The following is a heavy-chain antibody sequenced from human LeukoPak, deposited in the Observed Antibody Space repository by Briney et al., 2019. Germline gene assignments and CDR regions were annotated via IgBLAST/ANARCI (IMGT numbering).Heavy chain of an antibody. Sequence: ASVKVSCKASGYSFTGYYFHWVRQAPGQGLEWMGWINPNSGGTNYAQMFQGRVTMTRDTSLSTAYMELSWLRSDDTAVYYCARDSYGGNWSLGYWGQGTLVTVSS. V-gene: IGHV1-2*02. J-gene: IGHJ4*02. CDR3: ARDSYGGNWSLGY. CDR2: INPNSGGT. D-gene: IGHD4-23*01. CDR1: GYSFTGYY.